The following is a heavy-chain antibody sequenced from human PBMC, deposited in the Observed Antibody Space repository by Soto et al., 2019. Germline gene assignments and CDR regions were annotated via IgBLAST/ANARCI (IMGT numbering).Heavy chain of an antibody. Sequence: GGSLRLSCAASGFTFSSYGMHWVRQAPGKGLEWVAVISYDGSNKYYADSVKGRFTISRDNSKNTLYLQMNSLRAEDTAVYYCAKGTHVTVNNQYYFDYWGQGTLVTVSS. CDR1: GFTFSSYG. J-gene: IGHJ4*02. V-gene: IGHV3-30*18. D-gene: IGHD4-17*01. CDR3: AKGTHVTVNNQYYFDY. CDR2: ISYDGSNK.